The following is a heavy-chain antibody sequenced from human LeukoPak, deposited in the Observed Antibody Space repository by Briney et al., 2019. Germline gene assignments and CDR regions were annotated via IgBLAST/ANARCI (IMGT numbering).Heavy chain of an antibody. D-gene: IGHD6-6*01. CDR2: ISSSGSTI. J-gene: IGHJ1*01. Sequence: KPGGSLRHSCAASGFTFSDYYMSWIRQAPGKGLEWVSYISSSGSTIYYADSVKGRFTISRDNAKNSLYLQMNSLRAEDTAVYYCARDRPYSSSLGYYQHWGQGTLVTVSS. CDR1: GFTFSDYY. V-gene: IGHV3-11*01. CDR3: ARDRPYSSSLGYYQH.